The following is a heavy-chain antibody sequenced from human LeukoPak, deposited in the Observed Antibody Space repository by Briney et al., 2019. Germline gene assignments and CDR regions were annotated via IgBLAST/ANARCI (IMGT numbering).Heavy chain of an antibody. D-gene: IGHD4-11*01. CDR1: GFTFSSYG. CDR2: ISYDGSNK. CDR3: ARTPTVTTVDV. Sequence: GGSLRLSCAASGFTFSSYGMHWVRQAPGKGLEWVAVISYDGSNKYYADSVKGRFTISRDNSKNTLYLQMNSLRAEDTAVYYCARTPTVTTVDVWGKGTTVTVSS. J-gene: IGHJ6*04. V-gene: IGHV3-30*03.